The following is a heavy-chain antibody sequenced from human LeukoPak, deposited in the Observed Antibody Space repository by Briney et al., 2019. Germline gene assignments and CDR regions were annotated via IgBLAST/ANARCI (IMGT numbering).Heavy chain of an antibody. V-gene: IGHV4-4*07. J-gene: IGHJ4*02. CDR2: IHTSGST. CDR3: ARDQYYYDSSGYYSFDY. Sequence: PSETLSLTSTGSGGSISSYHWSWIRQPAGQGLEWIGRIHTSGSTNYNPSLKSRVTMSVDTSKNQFSLKLSSVTAADTAVYYCARDQYYYDSSGYYSFDYWGQGTLVTVSS. D-gene: IGHD3-22*01. CDR1: GGSISSYH.